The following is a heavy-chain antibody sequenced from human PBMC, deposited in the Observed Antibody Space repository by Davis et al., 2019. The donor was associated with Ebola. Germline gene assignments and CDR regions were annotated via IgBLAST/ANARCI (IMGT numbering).Heavy chain of an antibody. CDR1: GYTFTSYG. CDR3: ARDFQTITLRDSYYHMDV. Sequence: ASVKVSCKASGYTFTSYGISWVRQAPGQGLEWMGWISAYNGNTNYAQKLQGRVTMTTDTSTSTAYMELRSLRSDDTAVYYSARDFQTITLRDSYYHMDVWGQGTTVTVSS. CDR2: ISAYNGNT. V-gene: IGHV1-18*01. J-gene: IGHJ6*02. D-gene: IGHD1-14*01.